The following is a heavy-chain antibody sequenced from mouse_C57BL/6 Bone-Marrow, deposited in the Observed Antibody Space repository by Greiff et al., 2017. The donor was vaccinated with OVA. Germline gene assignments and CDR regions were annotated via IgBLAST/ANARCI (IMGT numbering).Heavy chain of an antibody. CDR2: ISNLAYSI. J-gene: IGHJ4*01. D-gene: IGHD2-1*01. Sequence: EVQLVESGGGLVQPGGSLKLSCAASGFTFSDYGMAWVRQAPRTGPEWVAFISNLAYSIYYADTVTGRFTISRENAKNTLDLEMSSLRTEDTAMYYCARHGGDYGNYNYYAMDDWGQGTSVTVAS. CDR3: ARHGGDYGNYNYYAMDD. CDR1: GFTFSDYG. V-gene: IGHV5-15*01.